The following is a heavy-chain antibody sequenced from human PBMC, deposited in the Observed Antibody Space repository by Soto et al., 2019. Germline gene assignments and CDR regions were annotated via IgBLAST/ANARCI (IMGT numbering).Heavy chain of an antibody. D-gene: IGHD2-15*01. V-gene: IGHV3-30-3*01. Sequence: QVQLVESGGGVVQPGRSLRLSCAASGFTFRSHAMHWVRQAPGKGLEGVAAISYDGSNKYYADSVKGRITISRDNAKHTMDLQVKSLRSEDTAVYYCARGTGSCYVQGPCYFDYWGQGTLVPVSS. CDR3: ARGTGSCYVQGPCYFDY. CDR1: GFTFRSHA. J-gene: IGHJ4*02. CDR2: ISYDGSNK.